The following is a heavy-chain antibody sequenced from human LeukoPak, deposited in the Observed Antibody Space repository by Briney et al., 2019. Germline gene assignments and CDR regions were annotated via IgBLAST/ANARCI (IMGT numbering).Heavy chain of an antibody. CDR2: INEDGSEK. D-gene: IGHD3-10*01. Sequence: PGGSLRLSCVVSGFTFSSYWMTWVRQAPGKGLEWVANINEDGSEKHYVDSVRGRFTISRVNAKNSLYLQMHSLRAEDTAVYYCAREEAGGPDYWGQGTLVTVSS. CDR1: GFTFSSYW. J-gene: IGHJ4*02. V-gene: IGHV3-7*01. CDR3: AREEAGGPDY.